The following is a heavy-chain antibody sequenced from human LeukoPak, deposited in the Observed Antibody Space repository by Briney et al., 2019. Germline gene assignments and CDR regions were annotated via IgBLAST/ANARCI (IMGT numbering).Heavy chain of an antibody. J-gene: IGHJ5*02. V-gene: IGHV3-21*01. CDR3: ARGSFGSWFDP. CDR1: GFTFSSYS. Sequence: GGSLRLSCAASGFTFSSYSMNWVRQAPGKGLEWVSSISSSSSYIYYADSVKGRFTISRDNAKNSLYLQMNSLRAEDTAVYYCARGSFGSWFDPWGQGTLVTVSS. CDR2: ISSSSSYI. D-gene: IGHD3-16*01.